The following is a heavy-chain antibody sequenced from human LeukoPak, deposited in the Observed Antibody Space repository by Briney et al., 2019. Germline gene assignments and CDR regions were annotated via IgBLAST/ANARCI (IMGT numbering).Heavy chain of an antibody. Sequence: PSETLSLTCTVSGDSLTADDSFWSWIRQFPGKGLEWIGYIHYRGTNNYNPSLKSRLSMSIDMSKDQFSLNLTSVTAADTAIYYCARDGYINDAFDIWGQGIVVTVSS. J-gene: IGHJ3*02. D-gene: IGHD1-1*01. CDR2: IHYRGTN. CDR1: GDSLTADDSF. CDR3: ARDGYINDAFDI. V-gene: IGHV4-31*03.